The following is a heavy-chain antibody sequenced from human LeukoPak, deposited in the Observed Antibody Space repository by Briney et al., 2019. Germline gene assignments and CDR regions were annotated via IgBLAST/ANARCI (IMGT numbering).Heavy chain of an antibody. Sequence: GGSLRLSCSASGFTFSTFEMNWVRQAPGKGLEWISYISSNGGTIYYADSVKGRFIISRDNAKNSVYLQMYSLRVGDTAVYYCARIGGSGTYWDYWGQGTLVTVSS. CDR3: ARIGGSGTYWDY. CDR1: GFTFSTFE. J-gene: IGHJ4*02. CDR2: ISSNGGTI. D-gene: IGHD3-10*01. V-gene: IGHV3-48*03.